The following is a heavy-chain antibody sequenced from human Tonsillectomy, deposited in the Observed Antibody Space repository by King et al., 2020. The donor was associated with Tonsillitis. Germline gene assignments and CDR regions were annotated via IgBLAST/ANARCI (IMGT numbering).Heavy chain of an antibody. CDR2: IGGSSTRI. D-gene: IGHD7-27*01. J-gene: IGHJ2*01. V-gene: IGHV3-48*01. Sequence: VQLVESGGGLVQPGGSLRLSCAASGFTFSRYSMNWVRQVPGKGPEWVSAIGGSSTRIYYADSVKGRFTISRDNAQNSLYLQMNSLRAGDTALYYCARELGIDTYWDWYFDLWGRGTLVTVSS. CDR3: ARELGIDTYWDWYFDL. CDR1: GFTFSRYS.